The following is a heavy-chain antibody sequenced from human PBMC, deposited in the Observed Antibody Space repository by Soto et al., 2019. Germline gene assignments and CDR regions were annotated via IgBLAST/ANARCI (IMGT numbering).Heavy chain of an antibody. CDR1: GYTFTDYY. Sequence: ASVKVSCKASGYTFTDYYINWVRQAPGQGLEWMGWINPNSGGTNYAQKFQGWVTMTRDTSISTAYMELSRLRSDDTAVYYCARDRSGYDYVLIDWGQGTLVTVSS. V-gene: IGHV1-2*04. CDR2: INPNSGGT. J-gene: IGHJ4*02. D-gene: IGHD5-12*01. CDR3: ARDRSGYDYVLID.